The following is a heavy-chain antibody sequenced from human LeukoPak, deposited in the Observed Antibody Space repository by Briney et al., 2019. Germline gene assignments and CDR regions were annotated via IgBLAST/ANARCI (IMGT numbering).Heavy chain of an antibody. CDR3: ARDWWDSSGYYDY. J-gene: IGHJ4*02. D-gene: IGHD3-22*01. V-gene: IGHV3-7*01. CDR2: IKEDGSDK. Sequence: PSETLSLTCAVYGGSFSGYYMSWIRQAPGKGLEWVAHIKEDGSDKYYVDSVKGRFTISRDNAKNSLYLQMNSLRAEDTAVYYCARDWWDSSGYYDYWGQGTLVTVSS. CDR1: GGSFSGYY.